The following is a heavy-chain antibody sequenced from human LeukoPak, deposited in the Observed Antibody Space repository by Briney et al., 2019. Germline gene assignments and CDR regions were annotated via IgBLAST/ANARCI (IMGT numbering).Heavy chain of an antibody. J-gene: IGHJ4*02. CDR2: ISAYNGNT. Sequence: ASVKVSCKASGYTFTSYGISWVRQAPGQGLEWMGWISAYNGNTNYAQKLQGRVTVTTDTSTSTAYMELRSLRSDDTAVYYCAAHRMVRGVIDYWGQGTLVTVSS. CDR3: AAHRMVRGVIDY. D-gene: IGHD3-10*01. CDR1: GYTFTSYG. V-gene: IGHV1-18*01.